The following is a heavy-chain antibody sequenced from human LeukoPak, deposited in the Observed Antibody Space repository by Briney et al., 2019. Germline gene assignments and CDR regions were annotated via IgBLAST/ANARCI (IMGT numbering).Heavy chain of an antibody. D-gene: IGHD5-24*01. CDR2: MSHNGGTT. J-gene: IGHJ3*02. V-gene: IGHV1-2*02. Sequence: ASVKVPCKTSGDTFTGYYMHWVRQPPGQGLDWIGWMSHNGGTTNNAQKFRGGATMTSETPIRTASMDLSVLTSDTAAGYYFTTSSGYRTTSGACDMWGQGTRLPVSS. CDR3: TTSSGYRTTSGACDM. CDR1: GDTFTGYY.